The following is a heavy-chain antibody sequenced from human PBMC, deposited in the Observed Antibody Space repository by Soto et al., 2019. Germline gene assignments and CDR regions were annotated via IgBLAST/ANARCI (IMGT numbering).Heavy chain of an antibody. D-gene: IGHD5-12*01. Sequence: GGSLRLSCAASGFTFSSYSMNWVRQAPGKGLEWVSSISSSSSYIYYADSVKGRFTISRDNAKNSLYLQMNSLRAEDTAVYYCARDPREYSGYDEDYFDYWGQGTLVTVSS. J-gene: IGHJ4*02. CDR3: ARDPREYSGYDEDYFDY. CDR2: ISSSSSYI. CDR1: GFTFSSYS. V-gene: IGHV3-21*01.